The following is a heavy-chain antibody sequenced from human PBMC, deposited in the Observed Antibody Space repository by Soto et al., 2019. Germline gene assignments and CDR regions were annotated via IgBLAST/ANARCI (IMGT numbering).Heavy chain of an antibody. CDR1: RFSSDDLA. CDR2: IRWNGAGF. D-gene: IGHD3-3*01. CDR3: AKDRGGTVFNGEGGLDV. V-gene: IGHV3-9*02. J-gene: IGHJ6*02. Sequence: SLTLACHVSRFSSDDLATHWDRQAAGRGLGWVSSIRWNGAGFVYAGSVKGRFTISRDNAQKSLYLQMNSLRPEDTAVYDCAKDRGGTVFNGEGGLDVWGQGTTVTVSS.